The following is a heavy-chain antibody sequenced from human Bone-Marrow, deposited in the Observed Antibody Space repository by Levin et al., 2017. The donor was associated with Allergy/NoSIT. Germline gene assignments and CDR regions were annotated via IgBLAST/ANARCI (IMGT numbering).Heavy chain of an antibody. Sequence: SETLSLTCAVSGGSISSSNWWSWVRQPPGKGLEWIGEIYHSGSTNYNPSLKSRVTISVDKSKNQFSLKLSSVTAADTAVYYCASFNIAVAGTQVDYWGQGTLVTVSS. V-gene: IGHV4-4*02. D-gene: IGHD6-19*01. CDR3: ASFNIAVAGTQVDY. CDR1: GGSISSSNW. CDR2: IYHSGST. J-gene: IGHJ4*02.